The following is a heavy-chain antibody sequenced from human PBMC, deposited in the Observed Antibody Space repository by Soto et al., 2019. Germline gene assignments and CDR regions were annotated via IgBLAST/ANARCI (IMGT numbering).Heavy chain of an antibody. V-gene: IGHV4-59*01. CDR3: ARGRESYNRNDVGY. J-gene: IGHJ4*02. Sequence: PWETLSLACTVSGGSIGLNDWTWIRQPPGEGLEWIGSVYNSGSTNYNPSLKSRVTISVDTSKNQFSLRLSSVPAADTAVYYCARGRESYNRNDVGYWGQGTLVTVSS. CDR1: GGSIGLND. D-gene: IGHD1-1*01. CDR2: VYNSGST.